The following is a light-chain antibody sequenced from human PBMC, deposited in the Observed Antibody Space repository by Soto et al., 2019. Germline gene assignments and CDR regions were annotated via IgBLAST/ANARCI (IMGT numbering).Light chain of an antibody. CDR3: SSYAGSNTYV. V-gene: IGLV2-8*01. CDR2: EVS. Sequence: QSALTPPPSAYGSPGQSVTISCTGTSSDVGGYNYVSWYQHHPGKAPKLMIYEVSKRPSGVPDRFSGSKSGNSASLTVSGLQAEDEADYYCSSYAGSNTYVFGTGTKLTVL. CDR1: SSDVGGYNY. J-gene: IGLJ1*01.